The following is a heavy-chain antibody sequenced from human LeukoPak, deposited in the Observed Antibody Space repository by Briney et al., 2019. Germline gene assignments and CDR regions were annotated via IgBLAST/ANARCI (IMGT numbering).Heavy chain of an antibody. Sequence: SETLSLTRTVSGGSISSSSYYWGWIRQPPGKGLEWIGSIYYSGSTYYNPSLKSRVTISVDTSKNQFSLKLSSVTAADTAVYYCARYYDSSGYSLDAFDIWGQGTMVTVSS. J-gene: IGHJ3*02. CDR3: ARYYDSSGYSLDAFDI. CDR2: IYYSGST. CDR1: GGSISSSSYY. V-gene: IGHV4-39*01. D-gene: IGHD3-22*01.